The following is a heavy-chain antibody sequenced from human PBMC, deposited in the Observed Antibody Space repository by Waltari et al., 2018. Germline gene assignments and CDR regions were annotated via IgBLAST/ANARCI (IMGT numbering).Heavy chain of an antibody. J-gene: IGHJ3*02. D-gene: IGHD1-1*01. V-gene: IGHV3-30*02. Sequence: QVHLVESGGGVVQPGGSLSLSCAESGFTFSAYGMHWVRQAPGKGLEWVAFIRYDASDIYYRDSVKGRFTISRDNSKNTLFLQMSSLRAEDTAVYYCAKVGVGLTTWYAFDIWGQGTMVTVSS. CDR1: GFTFSAYG. CDR3: AKVGVGLTTWYAFDI. CDR2: IRYDASDI.